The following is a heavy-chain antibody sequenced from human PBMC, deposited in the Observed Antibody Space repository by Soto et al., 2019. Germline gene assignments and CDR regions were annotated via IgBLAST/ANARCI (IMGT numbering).Heavy chain of an antibody. D-gene: IGHD5-12*01. CDR3: ARDRLDGYNLGIIDY. Sequence: QVQLVESGGGVVQPGRSLRLSCAASGFTFSSYAMHWVRQAPGKGLEWVAVISYDGSNKYYADSVKGRFTISRDNSKNTLYLQMNSLRAEDTAVYYCARDRLDGYNLGIIDYWGQGTLVTVSS. V-gene: IGHV3-30-3*01. CDR1: GFTFSSYA. CDR2: ISYDGSNK. J-gene: IGHJ4*02.